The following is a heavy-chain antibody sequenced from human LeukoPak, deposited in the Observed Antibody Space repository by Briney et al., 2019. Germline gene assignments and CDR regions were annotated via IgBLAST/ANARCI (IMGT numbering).Heavy chain of an antibody. CDR1: GYTFTGYY. D-gene: IGHD6-6*01. CDR2: INPNSGGT. V-gene: IGHV1-2*02. Sequence: ASVKVSCKASGYTFTGYYMHWVRQAPGQGLEWMGWINPNSGGTNYAQKFQGRVTMTRDTSISTAYMELSRLRSDGTAVYYCARGWYSSSGYFQHWGQGTLVTVSS. CDR3: ARGWYSSSGYFQH. J-gene: IGHJ1*01.